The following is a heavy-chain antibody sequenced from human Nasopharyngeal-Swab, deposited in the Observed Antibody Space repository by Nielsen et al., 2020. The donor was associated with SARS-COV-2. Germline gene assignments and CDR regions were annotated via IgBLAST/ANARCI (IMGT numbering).Heavy chain of an antibody. D-gene: IGHD2-21*02. V-gene: IGHV3-7*02. J-gene: IGHJ4*02. CDR2: IKQDGSEK. CDR1: GFTFSSYW. Sequence: GGSLRLSCAASGFTFSSYWMSWVRQAPGKGLEWVANIKQDGSEKYYVDSVKGRFTISRDNAENSLYLQMNSLRAEDTAVYYCARGHNTYCGGDCYSLAPDYWGQGTLVTVSS. CDR3: ARGHNTYCGGDCYSLAPDY.